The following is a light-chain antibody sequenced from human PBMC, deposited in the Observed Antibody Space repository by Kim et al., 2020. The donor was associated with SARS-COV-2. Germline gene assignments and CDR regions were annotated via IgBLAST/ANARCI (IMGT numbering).Light chain of an antibody. CDR2: DAS. CDR3: QQRSNWPS. J-gene: IGKJ4*01. V-gene: IGKV3-11*01. Sequence: SLPPGERAPLPCRASQSVSSHLAWYQQKPGQAPRLLIYDASNRATGIPARFSGSGSGTDFTLTISSLEPEDFAVYYCQQRSNWPSFGGGTKVDIK. CDR1: QSVSSH.